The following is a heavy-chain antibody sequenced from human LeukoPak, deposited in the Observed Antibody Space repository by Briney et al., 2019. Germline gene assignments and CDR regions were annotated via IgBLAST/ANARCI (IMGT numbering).Heavy chain of an antibody. V-gene: IGHV3-21*01. CDR1: EFTFSAYG. D-gene: IGHD3-3*01. J-gene: IGHJ6*02. CDR2: ISGSGSSI. Sequence: TGGSLRLSCVASEFTFSAYGMSWVRQAPGTGLEWVSSISGSGSSIHYKESVRGRFTISRDNSGNSIYLQMNSLRAEDTAVYYCAREGYDFWSGYPPTYYYGMDVWGQGTTVTVSS. CDR3: AREGYDFWSGYPPTYYYGMDV.